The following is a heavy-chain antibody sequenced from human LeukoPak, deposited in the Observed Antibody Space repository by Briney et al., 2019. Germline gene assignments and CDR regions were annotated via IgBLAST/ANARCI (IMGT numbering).Heavy chain of an antibody. CDR3: ARVVGKASRMDV. Sequence: ASETQSLTCTVSGGSISSHHWSWIRQPPGKGLEWLGYIYYSGSTNYNPSLKTRHTISVDTSKNQFSLKLSSVTAADTAVYYCARVVGKASRMDVWGQGTTVTVSS. CDR2: IYYSGST. J-gene: IGHJ6*02. D-gene: IGHD6-13*01. V-gene: IGHV4-59*11. CDR1: GGSISSHH.